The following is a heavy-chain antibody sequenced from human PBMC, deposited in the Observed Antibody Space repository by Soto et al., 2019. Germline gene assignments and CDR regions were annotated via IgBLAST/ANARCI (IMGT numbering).Heavy chain of an antibody. V-gene: IGHV3-48*03. Sequence: PGGSLRLSCAASGFTFSSYEMNWVRQAAGKGLEWVSYISSSGSSIYYADSVKGRFTISRDNAKNSLYLQMNSLRAEDTAVYYCARDKVVPAATSYYYYYGMDVWGQGTTVTVSS. J-gene: IGHJ6*02. D-gene: IGHD2-2*01. CDR3: ARDKVVPAATSYYYYYGMDV. CDR2: ISSSGSSI. CDR1: GFTFSSYE.